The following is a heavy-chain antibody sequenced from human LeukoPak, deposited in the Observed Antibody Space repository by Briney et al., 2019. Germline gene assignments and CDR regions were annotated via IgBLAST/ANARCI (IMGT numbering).Heavy chain of an antibody. D-gene: IGHD2-2*01. CDR3: ARSRQYQLLYYFDY. J-gene: IGHJ4*02. Sequence: PGGSLRLSCAASGFTFSSYAMHWVRQAPGKGLEYVSAISSNGGSTYYANSVKGRFTISRDNSKNTLYLQMGSLRAEDMAVYYCARSRQYQLLYYFDYWGQGTLVTVSS. CDR1: GFTFSSYA. CDR2: ISSNGGST. V-gene: IGHV3-64*01.